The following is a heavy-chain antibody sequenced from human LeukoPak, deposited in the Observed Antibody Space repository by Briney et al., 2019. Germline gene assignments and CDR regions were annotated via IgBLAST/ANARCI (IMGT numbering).Heavy chain of an antibody. V-gene: IGHV3-11*04. D-gene: IGHD3-10*01. Sequence: PSETLSLTRTVSGGSISSSSYYWGWIRQPPGKGLEWVSYISSSGSTIYYADSVKGRFTISRDNSKNTLYLQMNSLRAEDTAVYYCAKSRVLWFGELLHYGAFDIWGQGTMVTVSS. CDR2: ISSSGSTI. J-gene: IGHJ3*02. CDR1: GGSISSSSYY. CDR3: AKSRVLWFGELLHYGAFDI.